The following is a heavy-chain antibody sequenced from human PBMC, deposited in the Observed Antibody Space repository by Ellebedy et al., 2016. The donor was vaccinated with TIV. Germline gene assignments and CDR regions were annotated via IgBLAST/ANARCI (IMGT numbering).Heavy chain of an antibody. Sequence: ASVKVSXKASRYTFTGYYMHWVRQAPGQGLEWMGWINPNSGGTNYAQKFQGRVTMTRDTSISTAYMELSRLRSDDTAVYYCARDLGGSYHFDYWGQGTLVTVSS. D-gene: IGHD1-26*01. V-gene: IGHV1-2*02. CDR1: RYTFTGYY. CDR3: ARDLGGSYHFDY. CDR2: INPNSGGT. J-gene: IGHJ4*02.